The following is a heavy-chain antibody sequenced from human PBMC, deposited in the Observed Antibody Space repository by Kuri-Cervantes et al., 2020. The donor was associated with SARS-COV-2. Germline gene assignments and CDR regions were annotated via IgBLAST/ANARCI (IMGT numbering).Heavy chain of an antibody. CDR2: IIPILGTA. CDR3: AIHLEWGCSSTSCYCGAFDI. CDR1: GGTFSSYA. J-gene: IGHJ3*02. Sequence: SVKVSCKASGGTFSSYAISWVRQAPGQGFEWMGRIIPILGTANYAQKFQGRVTITADKSTSTAYMELSSLRSEDTAVYYCAIHLEWGCSSTSCYCGAFDIWGQGTMVTVSS. D-gene: IGHD2-2*01. V-gene: IGHV1-69*04.